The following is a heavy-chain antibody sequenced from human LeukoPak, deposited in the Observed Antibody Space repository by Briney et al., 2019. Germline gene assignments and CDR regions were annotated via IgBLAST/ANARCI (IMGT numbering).Heavy chain of an antibody. D-gene: IGHD3-22*01. CDR1: GFTFSSCW. V-gene: IGHV3-30*02. Sequence: GGSLRLSCGTSGFTFSSCWMSWVRQAPGKGLEWVAFIRYDGSNKYYADSVKGRFTISRDNSKNTLYLQMNSLRAEDTAVYYCAKDLTVRLYDSSGYYSYFDYWGQGTLVTVSS. CDR3: AKDLTVRLYDSSGYYSYFDY. CDR2: IRYDGSNK. J-gene: IGHJ4*02.